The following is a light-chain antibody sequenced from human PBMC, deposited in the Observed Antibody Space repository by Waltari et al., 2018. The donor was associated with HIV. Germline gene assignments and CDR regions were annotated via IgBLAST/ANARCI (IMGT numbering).Light chain of an antibody. Sequence: QSVLTQPPSASGTLGQGVTISCFGSSSNIGTNTVNSYQHLPGAAPKLIIFRNHQRPSGVLARLSGAQSGTSAFLPITGLLPGEEATYYWASLDASLHVVVGGGTQLTVL. J-gene: IGLJ2*01. V-gene: IGLV1-44*01. CDR1: SSNIGTNT. CDR2: RNH. CDR3: ASLDASLHVV.